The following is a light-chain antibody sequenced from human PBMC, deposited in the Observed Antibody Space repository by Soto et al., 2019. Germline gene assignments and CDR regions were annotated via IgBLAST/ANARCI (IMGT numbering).Light chain of an antibody. Sequence: QSVLTQPASVSGSPGQSITISCSGTTSDVGAYDFVSWYQQHPGKAPKLIIFEVNHRPSGVSNRFSGSKSGNMASLTISGLQAEDESDYYCSSYTTSSALLVFGGGTKLTVL. CDR1: TSDVGAYDF. V-gene: IGLV2-14*01. J-gene: IGLJ2*01. CDR2: EVN. CDR3: SSYTTSSALLV.